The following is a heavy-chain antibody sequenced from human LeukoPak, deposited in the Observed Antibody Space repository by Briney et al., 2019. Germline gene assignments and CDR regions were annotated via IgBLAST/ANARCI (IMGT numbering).Heavy chain of an antibody. CDR3: AKGKRGDPLDYFDY. V-gene: IGHV3-11*01. CDR2: ISSSGSTI. J-gene: IGHJ4*02. D-gene: IGHD1-1*01. Sequence: KSGGSLRLSCAASGFTFSDYYMSWIRQAPGKGLEWVSYISSSGSTIYYADSVKGRFTISRDNAKNSLYLQMNSLRAEDMALYYCAKGKRGDPLDYFDYWGQGTLVTVSS. CDR1: GFTFSDYY.